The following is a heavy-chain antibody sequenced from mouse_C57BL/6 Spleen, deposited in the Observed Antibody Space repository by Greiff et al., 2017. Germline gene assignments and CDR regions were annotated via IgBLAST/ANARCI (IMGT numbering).Heavy chain of an antibody. CDR1: GYTFTSYW. CDR2: IDPSDSYT. J-gene: IGHJ2*01. V-gene: IGHV1-50*01. Sequence: QVQLQQPGAELVKPGASVKLSCKASGYTFTSYWMQWVKQRPGQGLEWIGEIDPSDSYTNYNQKFKGKATLTVDTSSSTAYMQLSGLTSEDSADYCCAVDPLGYWGQGTTLTVSA. CDR3: AVDPLGY.